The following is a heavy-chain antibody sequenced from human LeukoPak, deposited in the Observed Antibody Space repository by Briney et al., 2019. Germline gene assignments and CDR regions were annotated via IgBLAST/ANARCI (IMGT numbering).Heavy chain of an antibody. V-gene: IGHV3-64*01. Sequence: GGSLRLSCAASGFTFNTYAMHWVRQAPGKGLEYVSGISSNGDTTDYAKSVKGRLSISRDNSKNTLYLQMGSLTADDMAVYYCARSWGVGGTNEIDYWGQGALVTVSS. CDR2: ISSNGDTT. CDR3: ARSWGVGGTNEIDY. CDR1: GFTFNTYA. D-gene: IGHD3-16*01. J-gene: IGHJ4*02.